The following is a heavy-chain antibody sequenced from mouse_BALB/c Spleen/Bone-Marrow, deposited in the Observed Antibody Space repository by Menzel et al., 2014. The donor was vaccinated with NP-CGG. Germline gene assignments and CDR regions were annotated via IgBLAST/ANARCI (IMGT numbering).Heavy chain of an antibody. CDR2: IDPANGNT. CDR1: GFNIKDPY. J-gene: IGHJ3*01. Sequence: QSGAELVKPGASVKLSCTASGFNIKDPYMHWVKQRPEQGLEWIGRIDPANGNTKYDPKFQGKATITADTSSNTAYLQLSSLTSEDTAVYYCAPYYYGRWSTYWGQGTLVTVSA. D-gene: IGHD1-1*01. V-gene: IGHV14-3*02. CDR3: APYYYGRWSTY.